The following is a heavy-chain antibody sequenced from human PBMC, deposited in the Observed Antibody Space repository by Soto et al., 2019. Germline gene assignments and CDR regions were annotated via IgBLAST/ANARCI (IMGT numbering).Heavy chain of an antibody. CDR2: IDPRDSYT. V-gene: IGHV5-10-1*01. J-gene: IGHJ5*02. CDR3: ARLYCSSSTCDSWFDP. D-gene: IGHD2-2*01. CDR1: ADTYTTFW. Sequence: VSLEISCTCFADTYTTFWISWVRQMPGRGLEWMGRIDPRDSYTNYSPSFQGHVTISVDKSISTAYLQWGSLKASDTAMYYCARLYCSSSTCDSWFDPWGQGTLVTVSS.